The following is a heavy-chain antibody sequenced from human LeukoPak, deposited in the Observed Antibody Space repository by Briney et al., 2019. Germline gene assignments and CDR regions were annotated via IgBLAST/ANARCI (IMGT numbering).Heavy chain of an antibody. Sequence: QPGGSLRLSCAASGFTFSSYSMNWVRPAPGKGLEWVSYISSSSSTIYYADSVKGRFTISRDNAKNSLYLQMNSLRAEDTAVYYCARETDIVVVPAAPAWRWFDPWGQGTLVTVSS. V-gene: IGHV3-48*01. CDR2: ISSSSSTI. CDR3: ARETDIVVVPAAPAWRWFDP. J-gene: IGHJ5*02. D-gene: IGHD2-2*01. CDR1: GFTFSSYS.